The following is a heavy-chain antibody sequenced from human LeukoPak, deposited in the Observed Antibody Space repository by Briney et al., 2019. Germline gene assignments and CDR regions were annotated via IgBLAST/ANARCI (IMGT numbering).Heavy chain of an antibody. Sequence: SETLSLTCAVYGVSFSGYYWSWIRQPPGKGLEWIGEINHSGSTNYNPSLKSRVTISVDTSKNQFSLKLSSVTAADTAVYYCARSVRGPFDLWGRGTLVTVSS. J-gene: IGHJ2*01. V-gene: IGHV4-34*01. CDR1: GVSFSGYY. CDR3: ARSVRGPFDL. CDR2: INHSGST. D-gene: IGHD3-10*01.